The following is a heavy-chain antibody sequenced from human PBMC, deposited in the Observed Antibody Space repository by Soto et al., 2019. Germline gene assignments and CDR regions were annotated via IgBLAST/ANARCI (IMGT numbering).Heavy chain of an antibody. Sequence: QVHLVQSGAELRKPGASVKVSGKASGYTFTTYGIIWVRQAPGQHLAWLGWISARNGDTQYPQGFQGRVTLTTDTSTSTSYMELMTLRSDDTAVYFCARVQGLPNPAADFWGQGTLVPVSS. CDR1: GYTFTTYG. J-gene: IGHJ4*02. CDR3: ARVQGLPNPAADF. V-gene: IGHV1-18*04. CDR2: ISARNGDT. D-gene: IGHD3-16*01.